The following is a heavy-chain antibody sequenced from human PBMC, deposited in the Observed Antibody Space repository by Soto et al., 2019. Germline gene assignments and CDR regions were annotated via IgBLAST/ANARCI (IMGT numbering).Heavy chain of an antibody. CDR2: MNPNSGNT. Sequence: ASVKVSCKASGYTFTSYDINWVRQATGQGLEWMGWMNPNSGNTGYAQKFQGRVTMTRSTSISTAYMELSSLRSEDTAVYYCARLRGARVGFNWFDPWGQGTLVTVSS. J-gene: IGHJ5*02. CDR1: GYTFTSYD. CDR3: ARLRGARVGFNWFDP. V-gene: IGHV1-8*01. D-gene: IGHD3-10*01.